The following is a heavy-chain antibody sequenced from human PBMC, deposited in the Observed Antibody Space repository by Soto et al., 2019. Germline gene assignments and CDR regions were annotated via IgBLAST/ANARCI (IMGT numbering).Heavy chain of an antibody. CDR3: AREGAYYDFWSGSTYYFDY. D-gene: IGHD3-3*01. Sequence: VASVKVSCKASGYTFTSYGISWVRQAPGQGLEWMGWISAYNGNTNYAQKLQGRVTMTTDTSTSTAYMELRSLRSDDTAVYYCAREGAYYDFWSGSTYYFDYWGQGTLVTVSS. V-gene: IGHV1-18*01. J-gene: IGHJ4*02. CDR1: GYTFTSYG. CDR2: ISAYNGNT.